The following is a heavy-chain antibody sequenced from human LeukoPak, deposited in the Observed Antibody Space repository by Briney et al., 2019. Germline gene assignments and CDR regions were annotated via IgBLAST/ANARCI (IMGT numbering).Heavy chain of an antibody. CDR3: ARHSREMATINSVDY. D-gene: IGHD5-24*01. CDR1: GGSFSGYY. CDR2: INHSGST. J-gene: IGHJ4*02. V-gene: IGHV4-34*01. Sequence: SETLSLTCAVYGGSFSGYYWSWIRQPPGKGLEWIGEINHSGSTNYNPSLKSRVTISVDTSKNQFSLKLSSVTAADTAVYYCARHSREMATINSVDYWGQGTLVTVSS.